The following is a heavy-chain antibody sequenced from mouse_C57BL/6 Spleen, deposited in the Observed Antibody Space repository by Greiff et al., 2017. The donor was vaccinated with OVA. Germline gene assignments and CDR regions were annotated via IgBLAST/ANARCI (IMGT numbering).Heavy chain of an antibody. CDR1: GYTFTSYW. J-gene: IGHJ3*01. Sequence: QVQLQQPGAELVRPGSSVKLSCKASGYTFTSYWMHWVKQRPIQGLEWIGNIDPSDSETHYNQKFKDKATWTVDKSSSTAYMQLSSLTSEDSAVYYCARPYSNYETWFAYWGQGTLVTVSA. D-gene: IGHD2-5*01. CDR2: IDPSDSET. CDR3: ARPYSNYETWFAY. V-gene: IGHV1-52*01.